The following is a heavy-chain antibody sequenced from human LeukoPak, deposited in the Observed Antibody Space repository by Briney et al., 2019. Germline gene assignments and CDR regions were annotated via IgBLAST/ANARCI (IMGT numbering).Heavy chain of an antibody. CDR1: GFTFNIYA. J-gene: IGHJ4*02. Sequence: PGGSLRLSCAASGFTFNIYAMTWVRQAPGKGLEWVSTISSSGGDTYYADSVKGRFTISRDDSKNTLYVQMNSLRADDTAVYYCARSWGSSSWYRFDYWGQGTLVTVSS. D-gene: IGHD6-13*01. V-gene: IGHV3-23*01. CDR3: ARSWGSSSWYRFDY. CDR2: ISSSGGDT.